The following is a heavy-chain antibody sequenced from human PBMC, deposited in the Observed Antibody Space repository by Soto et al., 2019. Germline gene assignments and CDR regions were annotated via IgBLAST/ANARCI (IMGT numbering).Heavy chain of an antibody. CDR3: AKSTGGTANGMDV. Sequence: PGGSLRLSCGASGFTFDEYGMHWVRQAPGKGLEWASGISWNSGTIGYADSVKGRFTISRDNAKNSLYLQMSSLRAEDTALYYCAKSTGGTANGMDVWGQGTTVTVSS. CDR1: GFTFDEYG. V-gene: IGHV3-9*01. D-gene: IGHD2-8*02. J-gene: IGHJ6*02. CDR2: ISWNSGTI.